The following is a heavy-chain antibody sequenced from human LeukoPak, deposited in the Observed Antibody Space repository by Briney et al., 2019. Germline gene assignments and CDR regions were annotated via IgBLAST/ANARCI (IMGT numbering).Heavy chain of an antibody. CDR3: AKDRENSGYGGGHFDY. Sequence: GGSLRLSCAASGFTFSSYWMSWVRQAPGKGLEWVANIKQDGSEKYYVDSVKGRFTISRDNAKNSLYLQMNSLRAEDTAVYYCAKDRENSGYGGGHFDYWGQGTLVTVSS. CDR1: GFTFSSYW. CDR2: IKQDGSEK. D-gene: IGHD5-12*01. J-gene: IGHJ4*02. V-gene: IGHV3-7*01.